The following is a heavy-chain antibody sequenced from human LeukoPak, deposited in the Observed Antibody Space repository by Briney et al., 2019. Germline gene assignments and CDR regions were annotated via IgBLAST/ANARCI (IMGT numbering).Heavy chain of an antibody. V-gene: IGHV3-23*01. CDR2: ISGSGRST. J-gene: IGHJ4*02. D-gene: IGHD3-9*01. Sequence: GGSLRLSCAASGFTFSSYDMSWVRQAPGKGLEWVSAISGSGRSTYYADSVKGRYTISRDNSKKTLYLQMNSLRAEDTAVYYCAEDLYDILIFDSWGQGTLVTVSS. CDR1: GFTFSSYD. CDR3: AEDLYDILIFDS.